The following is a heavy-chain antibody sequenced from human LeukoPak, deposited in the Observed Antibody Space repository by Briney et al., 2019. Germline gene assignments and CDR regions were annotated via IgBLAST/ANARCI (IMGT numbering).Heavy chain of an antibody. V-gene: IGHV4-61*02. Sequence: PSETLSLTCTVSGGSISSGSYYWSWIRQPAGKGLEWIGRIYTSGSTNYNPSLKSRVTISVDTSKNQFSLKLSSVTAADTAVYYCARDVVPYYFDYWGQGTLVTVSS. CDR2: IYTSGST. CDR3: ARDVVPYYFDY. CDR1: GGSISSGSYY. J-gene: IGHJ4*02. D-gene: IGHD2-2*01.